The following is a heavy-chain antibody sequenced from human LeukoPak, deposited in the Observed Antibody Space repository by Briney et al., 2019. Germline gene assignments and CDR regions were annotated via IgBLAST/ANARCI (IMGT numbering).Heavy chain of an antibody. CDR2: IKQDGSEK. V-gene: IGHV3-7*03. Sequence: HPGGSLRLSCAASGFTFSSYWMSWVRQAPGKGLEWVANIKQDGSEKYHVDSVKGRFTISRDNAKNSLYLQMNSLRAEDTAVYYCARDPYGDYGFLNSGFDYWGQGTLVTVSS. J-gene: IGHJ4*02. CDR1: GFTFSSYW. D-gene: IGHD4-17*01. CDR3: ARDPYGDYGFLNSGFDY.